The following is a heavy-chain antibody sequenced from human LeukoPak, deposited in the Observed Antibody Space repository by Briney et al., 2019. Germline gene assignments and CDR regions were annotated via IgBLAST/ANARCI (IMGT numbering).Heavy chain of an antibody. Sequence: SETLSLTCTVSGGSISSSSYFWGWIRQPPGKGLEWIGSIDYSGSTYYNPSLKSRVTISVDTSKNQFSLKLSSVTAADTAVYYCASWPYCSSTSCYTSYYYMDVWGKGTTVTVSS. CDR1: GGSISSSSYF. CDR3: ASWPYCSSTSCYTSYYYMDV. CDR2: IDYSGST. D-gene: IGHD2-2*02. J-gene: IGHJ6*03. V-gene: IGHV4-39*07.